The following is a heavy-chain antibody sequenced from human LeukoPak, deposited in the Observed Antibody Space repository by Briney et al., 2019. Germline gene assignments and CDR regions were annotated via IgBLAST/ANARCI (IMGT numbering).Heavy chain of an antibody. CDR1: GFTFSSYG. D-gene: IGHD6-13*01. V-gene: IGHV3-30*02. Sequence: GGSLRLSCAASGFTFSSYGMHWVRQAPGKGLEWVAFIRYDGSNKYYADSVKGRFTISRDNSKNTLYLQMNSLRAEDTAVCYCAKDAGYSSSWFDAFDIWGQGTMVTVSS. J-gene: IGHJ3*02. CDR3: AKDAGYSSSWFDAFDI. CDR2: IRYDGSNK.